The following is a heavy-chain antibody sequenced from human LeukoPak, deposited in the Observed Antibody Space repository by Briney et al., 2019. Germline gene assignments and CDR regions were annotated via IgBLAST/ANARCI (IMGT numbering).Heavy chain of an antibody. V-gene: IGHV1-69*13. CDR3: ARAYSGYDFFDY. Sequence: SVKVSCKASGGTFSRYAISWVRQAPGQGLEWMGGIIPIFGTTNYAQKFQGRVTITADESTSTAYMEVSSLRSEDTAVYYCARAYSGYDFFDYWGQGILVTVSS. J-gene: IGHJ4*02. D-gene: IGHD5-12*01. CDR2: IIPIFGTT. CDR1: GGTFSRYA.